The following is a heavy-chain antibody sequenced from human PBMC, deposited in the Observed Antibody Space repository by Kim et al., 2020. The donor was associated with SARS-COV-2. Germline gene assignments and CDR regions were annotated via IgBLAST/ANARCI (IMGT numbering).Heavy chain of an antibody. D-gene: IGHD3-22*01. J-gene: IGHJ6*02. CDR3: VRGDSSSSYYYGMDV. V-gene: IGHV1-8*01. Sequence: ASVKVSCKASGYTFTSYDINWVRQATGQGLEWMGWMSPKSGNAGYVPKFQGRVTMTWSTSITTAYMELSSLRSDDTALYYCVRGDSSSSYYYGMDVWGQGTPVTVSS. CDR2: MSPKSGNA. CDR1: GYTFTSYD.